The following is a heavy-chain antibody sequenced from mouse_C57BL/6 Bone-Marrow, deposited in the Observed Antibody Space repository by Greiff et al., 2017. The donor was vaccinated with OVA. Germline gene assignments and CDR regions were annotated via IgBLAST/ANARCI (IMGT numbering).Heavy chain of an antibody. CDR1: GYTFTSYW. Sequence: QVQLQQPGAELVKPGASVKLSCKASGYTFTSYWMHWVKQRPGRGLEWIGNFHPYNDDTKYNEKFKGKATLTVEKSSSTVYLELSRLTSDDSAVYYCARGGSPYYFDYWGQGTTLTVSS. V-gene: IGHV1-47*01. J-gene: IGHJ2*01. CDR2: FHPYNDDT. CDR3: ARGGSPYYFDY.